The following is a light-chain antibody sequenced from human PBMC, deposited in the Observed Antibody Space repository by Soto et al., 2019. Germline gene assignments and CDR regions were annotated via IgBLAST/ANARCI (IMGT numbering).Light chain of an antibody. Sequence: QMTQSPSSLSASVGARITITCRASRDIGSDLSWYHQKPGKAPTLLIYAASNLQSGVPSRFSATRSGTAGTLTLRSLQPEDVATYDGQNYHRAPYTFGPGTKVEIK. CDR3: QNYHRAPYT. CDR1: RDIGSD. V-gene: IGKV1-27*01. CDR2: AAS. J-gene: IGKJ3*01.